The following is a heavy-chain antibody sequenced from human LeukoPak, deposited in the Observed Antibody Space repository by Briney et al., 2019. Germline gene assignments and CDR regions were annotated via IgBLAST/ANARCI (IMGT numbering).Heavy chain of an antibody. D-gene: IGHD3-22*01. Sequence: GGSLRLSCAASGFTFSDYYINWIRQAPGRRLEWVSYISSSGSTIYYADSVKGRFTISRDNAKNSLYLEMNSLRAEDTAVYYCARDGSPGRGYFPNYFDYWGQGTLVTVSS. CDR1: GFTFSDYY. J-gene: IGHJ4*02. V-gene: IGHV3-11*01. CDR3: ARDGSPGRGYFPNYFDY. CDR2: ISSSGSTI.